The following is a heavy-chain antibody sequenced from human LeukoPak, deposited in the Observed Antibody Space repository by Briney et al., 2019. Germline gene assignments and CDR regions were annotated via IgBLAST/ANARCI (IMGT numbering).Heavy chain of an antibody. V-gene: IGHV4-61*02. CDR1: GGSISSGSYY. CDR2: IYTSGST. D-gene: IGHD3-22*01. CDR3: ARHYPSWDNSGYYLPYYFDY. J-gene: IGHJ4*02. Sequence: SQTLSLTCTVSGGSISSGSYYWSWIRQPAGKGLEWIGRIYTSGSTYYDPSLKSRVTISVDTSKNQFSLKLSSVTAADTAVYYCARHYPSWDNSGYYLPYYFDYWGQGTLVTVSS.